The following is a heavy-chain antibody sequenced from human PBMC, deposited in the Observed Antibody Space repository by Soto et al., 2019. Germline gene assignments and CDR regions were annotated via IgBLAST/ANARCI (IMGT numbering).Heavy chain of an antibody. D-gene: IGHD2-2*01. V-gene: IGHV3-30*18. CDR2: ISYDGSNK. J-gene: IGHJ4*02. CDR1: GFTFSSYG. CDR3: ANGLHQSLFFVY. Sequence: GGSLRLSCAASGFTFSSYGMHWVRQAPGKGLEWVAVISYDGSNKYYADSVKGRFTISRDNSKNTLYLQMNSLRAEDTAVYYCANGLHQSLFFVYWCPATLLTV.